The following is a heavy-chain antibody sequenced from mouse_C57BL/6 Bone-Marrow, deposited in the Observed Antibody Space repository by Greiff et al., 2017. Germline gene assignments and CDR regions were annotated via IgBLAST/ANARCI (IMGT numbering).Heavy chain of an antibody. CDR1: GFTFSSYG. V-gene: IGHV5-6*01. Sequence: EVQRVESGGDLVKPGGSLKLSCAASGFTFSSYGMSWVRQTPDKRLEWVATISSGGSYTYYPDSVKGRFTISRDNAKNTLYLQMSSLKSEDTAMYDCARHYSQYDDSSVNWYFDVWGTGTTVTVSS. CDR2: ISSGGSYT. J-gene: IGHJ1*03. CDR3: ARHYSQYDDSSVNWYFDV. D-gene: IGHD1-1*01.